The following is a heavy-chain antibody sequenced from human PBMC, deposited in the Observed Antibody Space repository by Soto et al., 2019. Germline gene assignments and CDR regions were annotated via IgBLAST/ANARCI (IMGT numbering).Heavy chain of an antibody. CDR3: ARVGGDTAMVPNWFDP. J-gene: IGHJ5*02. CDR1: GDSVSSNSAA. CDR2: TYYRSKWYN. V-gene: IGHV6-1*01. D-gene: IGHD5-18*01. Sequence: SQTLSLTCAISGDSVSSNSAAWNWIRQSPSRGLEWLGRTYYRSKWYNDYAVSVKSRITINPDTSKNQFSLQLNSVTPEDTAVYYCARVGGDTAMVPNWFDPWGQGTLVTVSS.